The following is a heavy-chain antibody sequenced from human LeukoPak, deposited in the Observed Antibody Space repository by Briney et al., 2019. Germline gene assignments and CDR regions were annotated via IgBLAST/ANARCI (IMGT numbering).Heavy chain of an antibody. CDR3: ARLLTTLGFGY. Sequence: AGGSLRLSCAASGLTFSSYAMHWVRQAPGKGLEWVAVISYDGSNKYYADSVKGRFTISRDNSKNTLYLQMNSLRAEDTAVYYCARLLTTLGFGYWGQGTLVTVSS. V-gene: IGHV3-30-3*01. J-gene: IGHJ4*02. CDR1: GLTFSSYA. D-gene: IGHD4/OR15-4a*01. CDR2: ISYDGSNK.